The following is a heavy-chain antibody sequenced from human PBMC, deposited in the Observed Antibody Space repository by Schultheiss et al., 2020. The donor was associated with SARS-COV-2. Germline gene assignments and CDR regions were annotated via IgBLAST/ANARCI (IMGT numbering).Heavy chain of an antibody. J-gene: IGHJ4*02. CDR1: GYTFTSYG. Sequence: ASVKVSCKASGYTFTSYGISWVRQAPGQGLEWMGWISAYNGNTNYAQKLQGRVTMTTDTSTSTAYMELRSLRSDDTAVYYCARHHGVQWYSSSWGDYFDYWGQGTLVTVSS. CDR3: ARHHGVQWYSSSWGDYFDY. CDR2: ISAYNGNT. D-gene: IGHD6-13*01. V-gene: IGHV1-18*01.